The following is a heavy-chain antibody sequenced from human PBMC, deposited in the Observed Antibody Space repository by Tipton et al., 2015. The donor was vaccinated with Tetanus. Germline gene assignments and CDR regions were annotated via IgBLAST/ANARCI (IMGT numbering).Heavy chain of an antibody. D-gene: IGHD6-19*01. V-gene: IGHV4-59*01. CDR2: IYSSGST. CDR1: GGSISSYY. J-gene: IGHJ4*02. CDR3: ARDMRGEGGGWYTDY. Sequence: TLSLTCTVSGGSISSYYWSWIRQPPGKGLEWIGYIYSSGSTNYNPSLRSRVTISQDTSMNQFSLKLSSLTAADTAVYYCARDMRGEGGGWYTDYWGQGTLVTVSS.